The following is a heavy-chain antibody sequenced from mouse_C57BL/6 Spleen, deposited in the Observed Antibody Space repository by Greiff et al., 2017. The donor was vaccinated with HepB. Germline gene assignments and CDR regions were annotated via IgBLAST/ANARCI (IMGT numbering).Heavy chain of an antibody. J-gene: IGHJ4*01. CDR3: ARGGLRLRGYAMDY. CDR1: GYTFTDYY. Sequence: VQLQQSGPELVKPGASVKISCKASGYTFTDYYMNWVKQSHGKSLEWIGDINPNNGGTSYNQKFKGKATLTVDKSSSTAYMELRSLTSEDSAVYYCARGGLRLRGYAMDYWGQGTSVTVSS. D-gene: IGHD3-2*02. CDR2: INPNNGGT. V-gene: IGHV1-26*01.